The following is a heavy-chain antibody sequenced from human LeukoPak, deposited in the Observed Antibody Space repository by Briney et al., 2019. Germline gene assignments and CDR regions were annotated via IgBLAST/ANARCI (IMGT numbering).Heavy chain of an antibody. J-gene: IGHJ4*02. Sequence: GRPLRLFCTASGFTFGDYAMSWFPQAPGKGLEWVGFIRSKAYGGTREYAASVKGRFTISRDDSTSIAYLQMNSLKTEDTAVYYCTRATLSSIAARPWFDYWGQGTLVTVSS. CDR1: GFTFGDYA. CDR2: IRSKAYGGTR. D-gene: IGHD6-6*01. CDR3: TRATLSSIAARPWFDY. V-gene: IGHV3-49*03.